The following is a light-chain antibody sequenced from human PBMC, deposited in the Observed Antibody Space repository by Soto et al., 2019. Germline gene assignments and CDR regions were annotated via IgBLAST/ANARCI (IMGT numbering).Light chain of an antibody. Sequence: QSVLTQPASMSGSPGQSITISCTGTSSDIGGHHFVSWYQQQSGKAPKLVIYGVTDRPSGVSDRFSGSKSDNTASLTISGLQPEDEADYYCSSYAGSSNVFGTGTKVTVL. CDR2: GVT. J-gene: IGLJ1*01. CDR3: SSYAGSSNV. V-gene: IGLV2-14*01. CDR1: SSDIGGHHF.